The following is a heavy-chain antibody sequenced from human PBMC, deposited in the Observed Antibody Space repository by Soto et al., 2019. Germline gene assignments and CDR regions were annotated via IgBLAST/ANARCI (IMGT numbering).Heavy chain of an antibody. D-gene: IGHD6-13*01. CDR1: GGTFSSYA. J-gene: IGHJ5*02. Sequence: SVKVSCTASGGTFSSYAISWVRQAPGQGLEWMGGIIPIFGTANYAQKFQGRVTITADESTSTAYMELSSLRSEDTAVYYCARDLAAAGTIRFDPWGQGTLVTVSS. CDR3: ARDLAAAGTIRFDP. CDR2: IIPIFGTA. V-gene: IGHV1-69*01.